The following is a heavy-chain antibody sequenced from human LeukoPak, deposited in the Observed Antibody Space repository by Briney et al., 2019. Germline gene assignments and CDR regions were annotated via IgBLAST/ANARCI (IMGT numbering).Heavy chain of an antibody. CDR1: GFTFSSYG. J-gene: IGHJ4*02. Sequence: GRSLRLSCAASGFTFSSYGMHWVRQAPGKGLEWVAVISYDGSNKYYADSVKGRFTISRDNSKNTLYLQMNSLRAEDTAVYCCAKDWSDAFDYWGQGTLVTVSS. V-gene: IGHV3-30*18. CDR3: AKDWSDAFDY. CDR2: ISYDGSNK.